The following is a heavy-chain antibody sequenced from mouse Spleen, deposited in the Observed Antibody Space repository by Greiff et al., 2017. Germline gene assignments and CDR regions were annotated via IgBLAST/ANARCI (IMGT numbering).Heavy chain of an antibody. Sequence: EVQLVESGGGLVKPGGSLKLSCAASGFTFSDYGMHWVRQAPEKGLEWVAYISSGSSTIYYADTVKGRFTISRDNAKNTLFLQMTSLRSEDTAMYYCASYGNFLFAYWGQGTLVTVSA. CDR2: ISSGSSTI. CDR1: GFTFSDYG. CDR3: ASYGNFLFAY. V-gene: IGHV5-17*01. J-gene: IGHJ3*01. D-gene: IGHD2-1*01.